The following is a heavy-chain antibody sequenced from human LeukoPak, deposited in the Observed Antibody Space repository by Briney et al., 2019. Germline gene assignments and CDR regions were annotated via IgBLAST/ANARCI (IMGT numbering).Heavy chain of an antibody. CDR3: ARVSGELSCMDV. CDR1: GYTFTSYA. J-gene: IGHJ6*03. Sequence: SVKVSCKASGYTFTSYAISWVRQAPGRGLEWMGGIIPIFGTANYAQKFQGRVTITADESTSTAYMELSSLRSEDTAVYYCARVSGELSCMDVWGKGTTVTISS. D-gene: IGHD3-10*01. V-gene: IGHV1-69*13. CDR2: IIPIFGTA.